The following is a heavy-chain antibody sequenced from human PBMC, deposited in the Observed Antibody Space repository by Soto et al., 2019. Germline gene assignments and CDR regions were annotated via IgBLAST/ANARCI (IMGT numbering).Heavy chain of an antibody. Sequence: ASETLSLTCTVSGGSISSGGYYWSWIRQHPGKGLEWIGYIYYSGSTYYNPSLKSRVTISVDTSKNQFSLKLSSVTAADTAVYYCARHSQLSYDSSGYYRPENYFDYWGQGTLVTISS. J-gene: IGHJ4*02. CDR1: GGSISSGGYY. CDR3: ARHSQLSYDSSGYYRPENYFDY. V-gene: IGHV4-31*03. CDR2: IYYSGST. D-gene: IGHD3-22*01.